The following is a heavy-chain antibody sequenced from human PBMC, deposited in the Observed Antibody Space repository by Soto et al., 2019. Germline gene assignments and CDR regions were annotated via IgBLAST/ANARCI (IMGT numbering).Heavy chain of an antibody. Sequence: QVALQESGPGLVKPSETLSLTSSVSGRSITSYYWSWVRQPPGKGLEWIGYIYDKGITSQTPSLKSRFTMSSNTSQNQFSLTLTPVTGADTAFYYCARTYDSKVSATEFDAWGQGILVTVTS. CDR1: GRSITSYY. J-gene: IGHJ4*02. CDR2: IYDKGIT. CDR3: ARTYDSKVSATEFDA. V-gene: IGHV4-59*12. D-gene: IGHD3-22*01.